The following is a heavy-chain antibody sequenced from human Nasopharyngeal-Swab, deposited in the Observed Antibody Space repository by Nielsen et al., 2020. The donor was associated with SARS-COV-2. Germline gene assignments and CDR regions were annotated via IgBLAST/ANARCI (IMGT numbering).Heavy chain of an antibody. J-gene: IGHJ5*02. Sequence: WIRQPPGKGLEWVAVISYDGSNKYYADSVKGRFTISRDNSKNTLYLQMSSLRAEDTAVYYCAKDQSINWFDPWGQGTLVTVSS. V-gene: IGHV3-30*18. CDR3: AKDQSINWFDP. D-gene: IGHD2-21*01. CDR2: ISYDGSNK.